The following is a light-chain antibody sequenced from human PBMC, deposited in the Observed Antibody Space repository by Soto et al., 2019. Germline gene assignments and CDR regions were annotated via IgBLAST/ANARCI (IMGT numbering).Light chain of an antibody. CDR1: SSDVGGYNY. Sequence: QSVLTQAPSASGSPGQSVAISCTGTSSDVGGYNYVSWYQQHPGKAPKLMISEVNKRPSGVPDRFSGSKSGNTASLTVSGLQAEDEADYYCSSYAGSSNVFGTGTKVTVL. CDR3: SSYAGSSNV. J-gene: IGLJ1*01. CDR2: EVN. V-gene: IGLV2-8*01.